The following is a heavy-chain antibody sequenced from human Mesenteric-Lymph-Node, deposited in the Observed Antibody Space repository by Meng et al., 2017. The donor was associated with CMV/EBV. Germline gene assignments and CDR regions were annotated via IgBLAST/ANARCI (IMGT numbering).Heavy chain of an antibody. CDR3: ARGGYSYGYYYYYYGMDV. J-gene: IGHJ6*02. CDR1: GFTFSSYA. V-gene: IGHV3-53*01. D-gene: IGHD5-18*01. CDR2: IYSGGST. Sequence: GESLKISCAASGFTFSSYAMSWVRQAPGKGLEWVSVIYSGGSTYYADSVKGRFTISRDNSKNTLYLQMNSLRAEDTAVYYCARGGYSYGYYYYYYGMDVWGQGTTVTVSS.